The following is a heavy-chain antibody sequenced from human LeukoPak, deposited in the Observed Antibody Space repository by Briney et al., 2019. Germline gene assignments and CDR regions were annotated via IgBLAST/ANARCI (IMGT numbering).Heavy chain of an antibody. Sequence: ASVKVSCKASRYTFTGHYMQWVRQAPGQGLEWMGWISPNSGDTLHAQKFQGRVTMARDTSINTAYMELSNLRSDDTAVYYCARARQGAGTYAFDIWGQGTMVTVSS. CDR1: RYTFTGHY. CDR2: ISPNSGDT. D-gene: IGHD6-13*01. CDR3: ARARQGAGTYAFDI. V-gene: IGHV1-2*02. J-gene: IGHJ3*02.